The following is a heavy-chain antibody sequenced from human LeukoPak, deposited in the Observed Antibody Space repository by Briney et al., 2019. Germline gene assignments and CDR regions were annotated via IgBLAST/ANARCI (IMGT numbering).Heavy chain of an antibody. CDR1: GFTFRSSW. CDR3: AKVGEVGHSDY. CDR2: INSDGSTT. J-gene: IGHJ4*02. V-gene: IGHV3-74*01. D-gene: IGHD3-16*01. Sequence: PGGSLRLSCAASGFTFRSSWIHWVRQVPGKGLVWVSRINSDGSTTNYADSVKGRFTISRDNSKNTLYLQMNSLRAEDTAVYYCAKVGEVGHSDYWGQGTLVTVSS.